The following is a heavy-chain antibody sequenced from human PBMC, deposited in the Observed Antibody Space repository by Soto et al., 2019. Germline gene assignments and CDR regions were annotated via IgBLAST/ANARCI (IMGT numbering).Heavy chain of an antibody. D-gene: IGHD3-22*01. CDR1: GGSISSYY. Sequence: PSETLSLTCTVSGGSISSYYWSWIRQPPGKGLEWIGYIYYSGSTNYNPSLKSRVTISVDTSKNQFSLKLSSVTAADTAVYYCARHQRTYYYDSSGYPGFDPWGQGTLVTVSS. CDR2: IYYSGST. J-gene: IGHJ5*02. V-gene: IGHV4-59*08. CDR3: ARHQRTYYYDSSGYPGFDP.